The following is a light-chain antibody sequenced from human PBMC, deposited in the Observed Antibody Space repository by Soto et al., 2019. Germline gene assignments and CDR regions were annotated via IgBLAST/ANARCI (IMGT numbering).Light chain of an antibody. V-gene: IGLV2-23*03. CDR2: EGS. J-gene: IGLJ1*01. Sequence: QSVLTQPASVSASPGQSIAISCTGASSDIGSQNLVSWYQQHPDKAPKLVIYEGSKRPSGVSDRSSGSKSANTASLTISGLQAEDEADYYCCSYAGRNTFYVFGTGTKVTVL. CDR1: SSDIGSQNL. CDR3: CSYAGRNTFYV.